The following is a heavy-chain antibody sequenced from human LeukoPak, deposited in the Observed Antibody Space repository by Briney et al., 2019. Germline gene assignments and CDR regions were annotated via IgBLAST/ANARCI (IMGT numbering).Heavy chain of an antibody. CDR2: IYYSGST. D-gene: IGHD5-24*01. Sequence: PSETLSLTCAVSGYSISSGFYWGWIRQTPGKGLEWIGTIYYSGSTYYNPSLNSRLTISVDTSKNLFSLKLSSVTAADTAVYYCARHRRDGNNPDWFDPWGQGTLVTVSS. CDR1: GYSISSGFY. V-gene: IGHV4-38-2*01. CDR3: ARHRRDGNNPDWFDP. J-gene: IGHJ5*02.